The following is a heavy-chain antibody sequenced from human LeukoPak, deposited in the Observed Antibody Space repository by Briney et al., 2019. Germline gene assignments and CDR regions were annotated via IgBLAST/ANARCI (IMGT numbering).Heavy chain of an antibody. CDR3: ARERMYSGSGSTYPYYDY. V-gene: IGHV3-7*01. J-gene: IGHJ4*02. Sequence: GGSLRLXCAASGFTFSTYWMTWVRQSPGKELEWVANIKPDGSEKYFVDSVKGRFTISRDNAKNALYLEMNSLRAEDTAEYFCARERMYSGSGSTYPYYDYWGQGTLVTVSS. CDR1: GFTFSTYW. D-gene: IGHD3-10*01. CDR2: IKPDGSEK.